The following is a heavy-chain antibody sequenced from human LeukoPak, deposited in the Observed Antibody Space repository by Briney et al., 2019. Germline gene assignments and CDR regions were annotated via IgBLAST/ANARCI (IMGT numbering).Heavy chain of an antibody. J-gene: IGHJ4*02. Sequence: PSETLSLTCSVSGGSVTSGTYYWTWIRQSAGKGLDWIGYIYYTGTTNYNPSLKSRVTISLDTSKNQFSLRVSSVTAADTGTYYCASPGPDYGDYAYAYWGQGSLVTVSS. D-gene: IGHD4-17*01. CDR3: ASPGPDYGDYAYAY. CDR1: GGSVTSGTYY. V-gene: IGHV4-61*01. CDR2: IYYTGTT.